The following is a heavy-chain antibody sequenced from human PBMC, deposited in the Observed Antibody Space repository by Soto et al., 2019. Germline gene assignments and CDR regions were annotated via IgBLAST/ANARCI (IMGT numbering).Heavy chain of an antibody. CDR2: ITYSGNSK. CDR3: ARESLAAALDY. V-gene: IGHV3-23*01. Sequence: GGSLRLSCAASGFTFSSYAMNWVRQAPGKGLEWVAVITYSGNSKYYADSVKGRFTISRDNSKNTLYLQMNSLRAEDTAVYYCARESLAAALDYWGQGTLVTVSS. D-gene: IGHD6-13*01. J-gene: IGHJ4*02. CDR1: GFTFSSYA.